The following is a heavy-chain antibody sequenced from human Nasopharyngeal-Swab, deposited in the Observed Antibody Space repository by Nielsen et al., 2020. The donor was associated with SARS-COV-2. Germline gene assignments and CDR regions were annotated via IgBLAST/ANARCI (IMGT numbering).Heavy chain of an antibody. Sequence: ASVKVSCKVSGYTLTELSMHWVRQAPGKGLEWMGGFDPEDGETIYAQKFQGRVTMTEDTSTDTAYMELSSLRSEDTAVYYCATLYGGLLSGILPIDYWGQGTQVTVSS. D-gene: IGHD3-3*01. CDR2: FDPEDGET. CDR3: ATLYGGLLSGILPIDY. CDR1: GYTLTELS. J-gene: IGHJ4*02. V-gene: IGHV1-24*01.